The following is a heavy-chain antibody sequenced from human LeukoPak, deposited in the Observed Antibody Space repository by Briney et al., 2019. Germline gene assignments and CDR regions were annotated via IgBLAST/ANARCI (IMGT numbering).Heavy chain of an antibody. D-gene: IGHD6-13*01. V-gene: IGHV4-31*01. CDR2: IYYSGST. Sequence: SETLSLTCTVSGGSISSGGYYWSWIRQHPGKGLEWIGYIYYSGSTYYNPSLKSLVTISVDTSKNQFSLKLSSVTAADTAVYYCGAAAGTWYFDLWGRGTLVTVSS. J-gene: IGHJ2*01. CDR1: GGSISSGGYY. CDR3: GAAAGTWYFDL.